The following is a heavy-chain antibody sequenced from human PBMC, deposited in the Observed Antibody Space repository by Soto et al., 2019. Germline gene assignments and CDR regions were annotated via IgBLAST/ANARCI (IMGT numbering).Heavy chain of an antibody. CDR1: GYTFTSYG. J-gene: IGHJ3*02. CDR2: ISAYNGNT. V-gene: IGHV1-18*04. D-gene: IGHD6-6*01. CDR3: ARVRPIGIAARPGMAFDI. Sequence: ASVKVSCKASGYTFTSYGISWVRQAPGQGLEWMGWISAYNGNTNYAQKLQGRVTMTTDTSTSTAYMELRSLRSDDTAVYYCARVRPIGIAARPGMAFDIWGQGTMVTVSS.